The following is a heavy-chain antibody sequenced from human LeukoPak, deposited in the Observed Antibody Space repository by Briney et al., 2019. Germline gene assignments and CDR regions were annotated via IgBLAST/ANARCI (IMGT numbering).Heavy chain of an antibody. CDR3: ARTEESGYSYRYFGYYYYMDV. Sequence: SETLSLTCTVSGGSISSYYWSWIRQPPGKGLEWIGFIYYSGSTHYNPSLKSRVTISVDTSKNQFSLKVSAVTAADTAVYYCARTEESGYSYRYFGYYYYMDVWGKGTTVTVSS. V-gene: IGHV4-59*01. D-gene: IGHD5-18*01. J-gene: IGHJ6*03. CDR1: GGSISSYY. CDR2: IYYSGST.